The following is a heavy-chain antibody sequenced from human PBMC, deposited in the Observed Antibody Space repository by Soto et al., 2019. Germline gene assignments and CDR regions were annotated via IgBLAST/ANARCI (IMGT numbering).Heavy chain of an antibody. CDR1: GYTFTSYG. D-gene: IGHD6-6*01. Sequence: QVQLVQSGAEVKKPGASVKVSCKASGYTFTSYGISWVRQAPGQGLEWMGWISAYNGNTNYAQKLQGRVTTTTDTSTSTAYMELRSLRSDDTAVYYCARDSSSSDYYYYYGMDVWGQGTTVTVSS. CDR2: ISAYNGNT. J-gene: IGHJ6*02. V-gene: IGHV1-18*01. CDR3: ARDSSSSDYYYYYGMDV.